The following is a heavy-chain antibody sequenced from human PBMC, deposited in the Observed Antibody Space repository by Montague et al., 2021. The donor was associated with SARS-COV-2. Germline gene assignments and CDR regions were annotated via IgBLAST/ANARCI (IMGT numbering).Heavy chain of an antibody. J-gene: IGHJ4*02. CDR2: IFYSGTT. V-gene: IGHV4-39*01. CDR1: GASISSSENS. CDR3: ARHVTFGGVVVALDY. Sequence: SETLSLTCTVSGASISSSENSWGWIRQSPGKGLEWFGSIFYSGTTYFNPSLRIRIAISVDTSKNQFSLKVTSVTAADTAVYYCARHVTFGGVVVALDYWGQGPLVSVSS. D-gene: IGHD3-16*02.